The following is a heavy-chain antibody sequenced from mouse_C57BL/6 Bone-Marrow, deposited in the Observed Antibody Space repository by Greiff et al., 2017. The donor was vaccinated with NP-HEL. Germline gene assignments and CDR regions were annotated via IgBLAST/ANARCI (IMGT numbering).Heavy chain of an antibody. D-gene: IGHD2-4*01. CDR3: ARSLYYDYDDYFDY. V-gene: IGHV1-81*01. Sequence: QVHVKQSGAELARPGASVKLSCKASGYTFTSYGISWVKQRTGQGLEWIGEIYPRSGNTYYNEKFKGKATLTADKSSSTAYMELRSLTSEDSAVYFCARSLYYDYDDYFDYWGQGTTLTVSS. CDR2: IYPRSGNT. CDR1: GYTFTSYG. J-gene: IGHJ2*01.